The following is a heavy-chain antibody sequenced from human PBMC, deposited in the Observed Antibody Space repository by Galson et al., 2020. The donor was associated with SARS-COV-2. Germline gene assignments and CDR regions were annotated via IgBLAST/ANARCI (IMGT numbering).Heavy chain of an antibody. Sequence: TGGSLRLSCAASGFTFSRYAMSWVRQAPGKGLEWVSDISASGGSTYSADSVKGRFTISRDNSKNTLYLQMNSLRAEDTAVYYCAKGGGLEPELVYYGMDVWGQGTTVTVSS. CDR3: AKGGGLEPELVYYGMDV. CDR2: ISASGGST. D-gene: IGHD1-1*01. J-gene: IGHJ6*02. CDR1: GFTFSRYA. V-gene: IGHV3-23*01.